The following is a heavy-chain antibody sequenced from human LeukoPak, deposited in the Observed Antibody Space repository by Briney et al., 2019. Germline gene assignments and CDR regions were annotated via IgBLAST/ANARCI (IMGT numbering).Heavy chain of an antibody. D-gene: IGHD6-13*01. Sequence: PGGSLRLSCAASGFTFSSYGMHWVRQTPGKGLECVAFIRYDGGNQYYTDSVKGRFTISRDNSKNTIYLQMNSLRAEDTAVYYCAKDLRSRIAAAGAPDYWGQGTPVTVSS. CDR3: AKDLRSRIAAAGAPDY. J-gene: IGHJ4*02. CDR2: IRYDGGNQ. V-gene: IGHV3-30*02. CDR1: GFTFSSYG.